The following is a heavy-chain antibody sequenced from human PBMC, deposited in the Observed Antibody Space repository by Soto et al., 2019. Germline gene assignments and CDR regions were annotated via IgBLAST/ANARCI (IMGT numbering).Heavy chain of an antibody. Sequence: GGSLRLSCAASGFTFTDYSMNWVRQAPGKGLEWVSSITSYSSYIYNADSVKGRFTISRDNAKNSLYLQMNSLRAEDTAVYYCATSHPNKVTTVPLIDYWGQGTLVTVSS. CDR3: ATSHPNKVTTVPLIDY. CDR2: ITSYSSYI. J-gene: IGHJ4*02. CDR1: GFTFTDYS. D-gene: IGHD4-17*01. V-gene: IGHV3-21*01.